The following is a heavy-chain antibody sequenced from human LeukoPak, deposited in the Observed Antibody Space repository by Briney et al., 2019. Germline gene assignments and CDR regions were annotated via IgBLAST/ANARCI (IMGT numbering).Heavy chain of an antibody. D-gene: IGHD4-23*01. CDR1: GYTFITYW. CDR2: IYTGDSDT. CDR3: ARPDDYGGKPSAFDI. V-gene: IGHV5-51*01. Sequence: NRGESLKISCKGSGYTFITYWIGWVRQMPGKGLEWMGIIYTGDSDTRYSPSFQGQVTISADKSISTAYLQWSSLKASDTAMYYCARPDDYGGKPSAFDIWGQGTRVTVSS. J-gene: IGHJ3*02.